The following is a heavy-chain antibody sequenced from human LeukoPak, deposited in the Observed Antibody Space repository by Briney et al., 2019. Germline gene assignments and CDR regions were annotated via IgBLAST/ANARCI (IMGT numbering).Heavy chain of an antibody. Sequence: SETLSLTCTVSGGSISSYYWSWIRQPPGKGLEWVGDIYYSGSTNYNPSLKSRVTISVDTSENQFSLKLSSVTAADTAVYFCARVGGGNYYYYGMDVWGQGTTVTVSS. CDR2: IYYSGST. D-gene: IGHD2-15*01. CDR1: GGSISSYY. J-gene: IGHJ6*02. V-gene: IGHV4-59*01. CDR3: ARVGGGNYYYYGMDV.